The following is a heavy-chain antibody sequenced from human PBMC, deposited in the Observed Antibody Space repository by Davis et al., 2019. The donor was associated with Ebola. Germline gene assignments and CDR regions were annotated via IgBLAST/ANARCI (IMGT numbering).Heavy chain of an antibody. CDR3: ARQAGVVITRADY. CDR2: IKQDGSEK. CDR1: GFTFSSYW. D-gene: IGHD3-3*01. J-gene: IGHJ4*02. Sequence: PGGSLRLSCAASGFTFSSYWMSWVRQAPGKGLEWVANIKQDGSEKYYVDSVKGRFTISRDNAKNSLYLQMNSLRAEDTAVYYCARQAGVVITRADYWGQGTLVTVSS. V-gene: IGHV3-7*01.